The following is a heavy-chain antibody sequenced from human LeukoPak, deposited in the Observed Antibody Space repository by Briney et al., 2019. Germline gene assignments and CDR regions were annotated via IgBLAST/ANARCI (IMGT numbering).Heavy chain of an antibody. J-gene: IGHJ4*02. V-gene: IGHV3-48*04. CDR2: ITSSGNTI. D-gene: IGHD2-15*01. CDR3: VRGRYCSGGTCYPSYDY. CDR1: GFTFSSYG. Sequence: GRSLRLSCAASGFTFSSYGMHWVRQAPGKGLECVSYITSSGNTIYYADSVKGRFTISRDNAKYSLYLQMNSLRAEDTAVYYCVRGRYCSGGTCYPSYDYWGQGTLVTVSS.